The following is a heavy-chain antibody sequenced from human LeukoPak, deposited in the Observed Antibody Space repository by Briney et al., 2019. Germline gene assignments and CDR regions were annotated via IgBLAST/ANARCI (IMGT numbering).Heavy chain of an antibody. V-gene: IGHV2-5*01. J-gene: IGHJ4*02. CDR2: IYWNDDK. Sequence: GSGPTLVKTTQTLTLTCTFSGFSLSTSGVGVGWIRQPPGKALEWLALIYWNDDKRYSPSLKSRLTITKDTSKNQVVLTMTNMDPVDTATYYCAHRLSRIAAAALTGHFDYWGQGTLVTVSS. D-gene: IGHD6-13*01. CDR3: AHRLSRIAAAALTGHFDY. CDR1: GFSLSTSGVG.